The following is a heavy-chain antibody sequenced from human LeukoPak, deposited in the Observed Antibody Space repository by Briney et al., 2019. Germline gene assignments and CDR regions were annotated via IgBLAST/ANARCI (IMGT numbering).Heavy chain of an antibody. CDR1: GFSFSTYA. Sequence: PGGSLRLSCAASGFSFSTYAMHWVRQAPGKGLEWVAVICNDESNRFYADSVKGRFTISRDNSKNTLYLQMNTLRDEDTGVYYCARDDYSETSGGTRDWGQGTLVTVST. D-gene: IGHD3-10*01. V-gene: IGHV3-33*01. J-gene: IGHJ4*02. CDR3: ARDDYSETSGGTRD. CDR2: ICNDESNR.